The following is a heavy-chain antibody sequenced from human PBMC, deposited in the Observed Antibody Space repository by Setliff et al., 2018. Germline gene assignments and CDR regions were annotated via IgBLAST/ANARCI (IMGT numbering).Heavy chain of an antibody. Sequence: GASVKVSCKASGFTFTSSAVQWVRQARGQRLEWIGWIVVGSGNTNYAQKFQERVTITRDMSTSTAYMELSSLRSEDTAVYYCAADLGIVGATMPFDYWGQGTLVNVSS. CDR2: IVVGSGNT. CDR3: AADLGIVGATMPFDY. D-gene: IGHD1-26*01. V-gene: IGHV1-58*01. J-gene: IGHJ4*02. CDR1: GFTFTSSA.